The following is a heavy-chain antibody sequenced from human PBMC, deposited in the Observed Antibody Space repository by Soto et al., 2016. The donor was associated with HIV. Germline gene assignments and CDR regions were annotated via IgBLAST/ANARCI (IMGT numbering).Heavy chain of an antibody. CDR2: IYYSGST. CDR3: ARVVGNTYGFYYFDY. J-gene: IGHJ4*02. CDR1: GGSMSSGSYY. V-gene: IGHV4-31*03. D-gene: IGHD5-18*01. Sequence: QVQLQESGPGLVKPSQTLSLTCTVSGGSMSSGSYYWSWIRQHPGQGLEWIGYIYYSGSTYYNPSLKSRITISVDTSKNQFSLKLRSVTAADTAVYYCARVVGNTYGFYYFDYWGQGTLVTSPQ.